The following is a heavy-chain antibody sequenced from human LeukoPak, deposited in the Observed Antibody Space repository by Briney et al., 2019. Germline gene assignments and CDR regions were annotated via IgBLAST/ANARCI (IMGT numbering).Heavy chain of an antibody. V-gene: IGHV3-7*01. Sequence: GGSLRLSCAASGFIFGGYWMSWVRQAPGRGLEWVANTNPDGSIKYYVDSVNGRFTISRDNAKNSLYLQMNSLRVEDTAVYYCVSGFLQWLYWGQGTLVTVSS. D-gene: IGHD3-3*01. J-gene: IGHJ4*02. CDR1: GFIFGGYW. CDR3: VSGFLQWLY. CDR2: TNPDGSIK.